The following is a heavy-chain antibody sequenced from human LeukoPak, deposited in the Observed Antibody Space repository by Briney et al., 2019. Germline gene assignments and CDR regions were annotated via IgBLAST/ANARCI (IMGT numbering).Heavy chain of an antibody. CDR2: IYYIRSA. V-gene: IGHV4-59*01. CDR3: AKDQEYGYSCVDD. D-gene: IGHD5-18*01. Sequence: SETLSLTCTVPVGSISSYFWSWIRQPPGKGLEWIGYIYYIRSATYTPSLKSRVTISVDTSKNQVSLKLSSVTAADTAIYYCAKDQEYGYSCVDDWGQGTLVSVSS. J-gene: IGHJ4*01. CDR1: VGSISSYF.